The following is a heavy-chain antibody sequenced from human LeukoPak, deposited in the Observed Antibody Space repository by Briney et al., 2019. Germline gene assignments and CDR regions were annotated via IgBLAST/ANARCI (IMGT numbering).Heavy chain of an antibody. J-gene: IGHJ6*02. D-gene: IGHD6-13*01. CDR3: AKGEPGIAARYGMDV. V-gene: IGHV3-30-3*01. Sequence: GGSLRLSCAASGFTFSSYAMHWVRQAPGKGLEWVAVISYDGSNKYYADSVKGRFTISRDNSKNTLYLQMNSLRAEDTAVYYCAKGEPGIAARYGMDVWGQGTTVTVSS. CDR1: GFTFSSYA. CDR2: ISYDGSNK.